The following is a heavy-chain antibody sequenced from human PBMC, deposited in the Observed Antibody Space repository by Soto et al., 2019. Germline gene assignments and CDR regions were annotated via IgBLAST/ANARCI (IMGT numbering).Heavy chain of an antibody. CDR1: GGSISSSDW. CDR2: IVQNGST. CDR3: AKSRGSYGMDV. D-gene: IGHD3-10*01. Sequence: SETLSLTCVVSGGSISSSDWWSWVRQSPGQGLEWIGEIVQNGSTNYKPSLKRRVTISVDKSKNQFSVKLTSVTAADTAVYYCAKSRGSYGMDVWGQGTTVTVS. V-gene: IGHV4-4*02. J-gene: IGHJ6*02.